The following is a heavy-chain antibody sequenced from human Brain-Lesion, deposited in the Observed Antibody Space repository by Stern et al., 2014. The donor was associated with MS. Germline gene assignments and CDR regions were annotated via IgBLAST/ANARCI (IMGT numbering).Heavy chain of an antibody. CDR1: GGLFRSDA. V-gene: IGHV1-69*01. J-gene: IGHJ5*02. Sequence: QVQLVQSGAEVRKPGSSVKVSCKASGGLFRSDAISWVRQAPGPGLELLGGIIPMTGEAHYAQKFLDRVTITADESTTTTYMDLNSLTSEDTALYYCARHWGTDLWGQGTLLPVSS. CDR3: ARHWGTDL. D-gene: IGHD7-27*01. CDR2: IIPMTGEA.